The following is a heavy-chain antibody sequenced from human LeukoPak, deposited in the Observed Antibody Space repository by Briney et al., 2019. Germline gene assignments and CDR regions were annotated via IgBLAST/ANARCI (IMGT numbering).Heavy chain of an antibody. CDR1: GFTFNSYS. Sequence: GGSLRLSCAASGFTFNSYSMNWVRQAPGRGLEWVSSISSSSSYVFYGDSVKGRFTISRDSAKNSLNLHMNSLRAEDTAVYCCARGYSGYDYFFDNWGQGTLVTVSS. CDR2: ISSSSSYV. J-gene: IGHJ4*02. V-gene: IGHV3-21*01. CDR3: ARGYSGYDYFFDN. D-gene: IGHD5-12*01.